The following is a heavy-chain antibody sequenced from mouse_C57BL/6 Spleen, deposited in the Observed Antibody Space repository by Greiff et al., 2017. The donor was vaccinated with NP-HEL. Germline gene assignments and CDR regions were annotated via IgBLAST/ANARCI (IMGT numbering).Heavy chain of an antibody. CDR2: ISYDGSN. Sequence: EVQLQESGPGLVKPSQSLSLTCSVTGYSITSGYYWNWIRQFPGNKLEWMGYISYDGSNNYNPSLKNRISITRDTSKNQFFLKLNSETTEDTATYYCAREGSPYYFDYWGQGTTLTVSS. V-gene: IGHV3-6*01. CDR1: GYSITSGYY. CDR3: AREGSPYYFDY. J-gene: IGHJ2*01.